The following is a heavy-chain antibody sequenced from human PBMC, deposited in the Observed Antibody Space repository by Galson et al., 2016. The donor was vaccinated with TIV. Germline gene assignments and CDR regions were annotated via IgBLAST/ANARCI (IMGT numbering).Heavy chain of an antibody. V-gene: IGHV3-30*02. CDR3: AKEAFYRSSANKIKCHFDY. Sequence: SLRLSCATSGFTFRNYGMHWVRQSPGRGLEFVAFTRNDGSDRYSADSVKGRFTVSRDTSKNTLYLHMNSLRPEDTAVYYCAKEAFYRSSANKIKCHFDYCGQGALVYVSS. D-gene: IGHD6-13*01. J-gene: IGHJ4*02. CDR2: TRNDGSDR. CDR1: GFTFRNYG.